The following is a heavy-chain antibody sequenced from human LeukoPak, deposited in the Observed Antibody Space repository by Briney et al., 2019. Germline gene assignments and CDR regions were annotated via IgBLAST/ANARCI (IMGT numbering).Heavy chain of an antibody. CDR1: GGSISSGDYY. Sequence: SETLSLTCTVSGGSISSGDYYWSWIRQPPGKGLEWIGYIYYSGSTYYNPSLKSRVTISVDTSKNQFSLKLSSVTAADTAVYYCARGEGVTTWFDPWGQGTLDTVSS. CDR3: ARGEGVTTWFDP. CDR2: IYYSGST. V-gene: IGHV4-30-4*01. J-gene: IGHJ5*02. D-gene: IGHD4-17*01.